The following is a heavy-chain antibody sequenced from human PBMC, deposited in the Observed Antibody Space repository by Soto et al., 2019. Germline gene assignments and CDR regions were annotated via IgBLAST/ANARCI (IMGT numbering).Heavy chain of an antibody. CDR1: GFTFSTYA. CDR3: AKDDGFNPVTPRN. CDR2: ISGGGDTT. Sequence: EVQLVESGGGLVQPGGSLRLSCAASGFTFSTYAMSWVRQAPGKGLEWISAISGGGDTTYYAESVKGRFTISRDNSKNALYLQMDSLRAEDTAVYYCAKDDGFNPVTPRNWGQGTLVTVSS. V-gene: IGHV3-23*04. D-gene: IGHD5-12*01. J-gene: IGHJ4*02.